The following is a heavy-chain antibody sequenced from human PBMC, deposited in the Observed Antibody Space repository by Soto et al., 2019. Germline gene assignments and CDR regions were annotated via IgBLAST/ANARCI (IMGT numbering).Heavy chain of an antibody. CDR2: IDWDDDK. V-gene: IGHV2-70*04. D-gene: IGHD4-17*01. CDR1: GFSLSSKGMR. Sequence: GSGPTLVNPTQTLTLTCTFSGFSLSSKGMRVSWIRQPPGKALEWLARIDWDDDKFYSPSLRTRLAISKGTSKNQVVLTMTNVDPMDTDTYYCARSPGAFTVATYFFDYWGQGTLVTVSS. J-gene: IGHJ4*02. CDR3: ARSPGAFTVATYFFDY.